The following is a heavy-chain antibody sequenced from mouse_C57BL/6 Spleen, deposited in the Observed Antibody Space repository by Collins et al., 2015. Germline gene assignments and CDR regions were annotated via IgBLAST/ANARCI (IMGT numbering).Heavy chain of an antibody. CDR3: ARRYSNYGYAMDY. CDR1: GHSFTDYN. D-gene: IGHD2-5*01. Sequence: ESQLQQSGPELVKPGASVKIACKASGHSFTDYNMNWVKQSNGKSLEWIGVINPNYGTTSYIQKFKGKATLTVDQSSSTAYMQLNSLTSEDSAVYYCARRYSNYGYAMDYWGQGTSVTVSS. CDR2: INPNYGTT. V-gene: IGHV1-39*01. J-gene: IGHJ4*01.